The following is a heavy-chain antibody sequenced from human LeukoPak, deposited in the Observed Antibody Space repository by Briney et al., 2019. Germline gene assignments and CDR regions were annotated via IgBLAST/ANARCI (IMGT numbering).Heavy chain of an antibody. Sequence: PGRSLRLSCAASGFSFSDDWMSWVRQAPGKGLEWVGRIKHKRDGGTTDYAAPVKGRFTISRDDSKNMLYLEMNSLKIEDTAVYYCTTVTMVRDYDYWGQGTLVTVSS. CDR3: TTVTMVRDYDY. V-gene: IGHV3-15*01. CDR1: GFSFSDDW. CDR2: IKHKRDGGTT. J-gene: IGHJ4*02. D-gene: IGHD3-10*01.